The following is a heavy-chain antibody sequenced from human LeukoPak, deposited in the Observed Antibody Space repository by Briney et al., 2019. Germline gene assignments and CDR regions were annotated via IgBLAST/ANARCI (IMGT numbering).Heavy chain of an antibody. CDR2: IRGVGGST. Sequence: PGRSLRLSCAASGFTFDDYSMHWVSQAQGKGLEWVSLIRGVGGSTFYADSVKGRFTISRDNSKNSLYLQMNSLRTEDTALYYCAKDFYDYVWGSLDYWGQGTLVTVSS. V-gene: IGHV3-43*02. J-gene: IGHJ4*02. CDR3: AKDFYDYVWGSLDY. CDR1: GFTFDDYS. D-gene: IGHD3-16*01.